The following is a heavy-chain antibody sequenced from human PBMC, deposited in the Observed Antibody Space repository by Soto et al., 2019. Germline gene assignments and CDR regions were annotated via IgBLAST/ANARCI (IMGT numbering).Heavy chain of an antibody. V-gene: IGHV1-69*01. CDR3: AVLGPYYGSGSHPLWPHIATFDY. Sequence: QVQLVQSGAEVKKPGSSVKVSCKASGGTFSSYAISWVRQAPGQGLEWMGGIIPIFGTANYAQKFQGRVTITADESTSTAYMELSSLRSEDTAVLYCAVLGPYYGSGSHPLWPHIATFDYWGQGTLVTVSS. CDR2: IIPIFGTA. J-gene: IGHJ4*02. CDR1: GGTFSSYA. D-gene: IGHD3-10*01.